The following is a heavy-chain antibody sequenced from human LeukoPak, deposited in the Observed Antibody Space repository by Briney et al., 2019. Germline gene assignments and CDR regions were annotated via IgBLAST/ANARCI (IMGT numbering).Heavy chain of an antibody. Sequence: SETLSLTCTVSGGSISSSSYYWGWIRQPPGKGLEWIGEINHSGSTNYNPSLKSRVTISVDTSKNQFSLKLSSVTAADTAVYYCARKSGWYAYYFDYWGQGTLVTVSS. D-gene: IGHD6-19*01. V-gene: IGHV4-39*07. J-gene: IGHJ4*02. CDR3: ARKSGWYAYYFDY. CDR1: GGSISSSSYY. CDR2: INHSGST.